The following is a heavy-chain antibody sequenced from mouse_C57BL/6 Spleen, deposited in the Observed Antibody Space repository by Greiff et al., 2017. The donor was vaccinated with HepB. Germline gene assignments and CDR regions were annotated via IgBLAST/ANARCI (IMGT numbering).Heavy chain of an antibody. V-gene: IGHV1-82*01. J-gene: IGHJ4*01. Sequence: VKLQESGPELVKPGASVKISCKASGYAFSSSWMNWVKQRPGKGLEWIGRIYPGDGDTNYNGKFKGKATLTADKSSSTAYMQLSSLTSEDSAVYFCARGSYDYYYAMDYWGQGTSVTVSS. CDR3: ARGSYDYYYAMDY. CDR2: IYPGDGDT. D-gene: IGHD1-1*02. CDR1: GYAFSSSW.